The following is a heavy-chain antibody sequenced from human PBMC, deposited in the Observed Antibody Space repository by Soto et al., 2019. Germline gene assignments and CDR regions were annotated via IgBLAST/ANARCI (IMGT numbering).Heavy chain of an antibody. V-gene: IGHV2-70*04. J-gene: IGHJ5*02. CDR2: IDWDDDK. Sequence: SGPTLVNPTQTLTLTCTFSGFSLSTSGMRVSWIRRPPGKALEWLARIDWDDDKLYSTSLKTRLTISKDTSKNQVVLTMTNMDPVDTATYYCARSIVAAGNRWFAPWGQGTLVTVSS. CDR1: GFSLSTSGMR. D-gene: IGHD6-13*01. CDR3: ARSIVAAGNRWFAP.